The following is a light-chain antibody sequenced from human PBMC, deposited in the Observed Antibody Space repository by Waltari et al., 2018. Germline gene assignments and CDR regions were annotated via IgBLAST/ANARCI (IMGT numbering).Light chain of an antibody. Sequence: DIQMTQSPPSLSASVGYRVTITCRASQSISSYLNWYQQKPGKAPKLLIYATSSLQSGVPSRFSGSGSGTDFTLTISSLQPEDFATYYCQQSYSTPRTFGQGTKVEIK. CDR2: ATS. CDR1: QSISSY. V-gene: IGKV1-39*01. J-gene: IGKJ1*01. CDR3: QQSYSTPRT.